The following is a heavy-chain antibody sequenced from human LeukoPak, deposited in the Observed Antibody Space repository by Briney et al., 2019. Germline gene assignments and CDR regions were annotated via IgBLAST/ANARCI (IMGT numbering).Heavy chain of an antibody. V-gene: IGHV4-59*01. Sequence: SETLSLTCTVSGGSISSYYWSWIRQPPGKGLEWIGYIYYSGSTNYNPSLKSLVTISVDTSNNQFSLKLSSVTAADTAVYYCAREIVVVPAAIKGNWFDPWGQGTLVTVSS. J-gene: IGHJ5*02. CDR2: IYYSGST. CDR1: GGSISSYY. CDR3: AREIVVVPAAIKGNWFDP. D-gene: IGHD2-2*02.